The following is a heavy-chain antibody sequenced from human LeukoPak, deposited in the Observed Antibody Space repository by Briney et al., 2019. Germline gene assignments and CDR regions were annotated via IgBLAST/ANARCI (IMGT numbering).Heavy chain of an antibody. Sequence: GGSLRLSCAVSGFNFNGYWMSWVRQAPGKGLERVANIKEDATAKNYLDSVEGRFTISRDNAKNALYLQMNSLRAEDTAVYYCARDARQQLVERFDYWGQGTLVTVSS. J-gene: IGHJ4*02. V-gene: IGHV3-7*03. D-gene: IGHD6-13*01. CDR1: GFNFNGYW. CDR2: IKEDATAK. CDR3: ARDARQQLVERFDY.